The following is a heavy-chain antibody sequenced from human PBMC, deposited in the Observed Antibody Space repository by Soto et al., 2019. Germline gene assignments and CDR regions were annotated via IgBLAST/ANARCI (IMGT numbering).Heavy chain of an antibody. CDR3: AAHLKTTVTAYWFFDL. CDR1: GGSFSGYY. CDR2: INHSGST. J-gene: IGHJ2*01. Sequence: QVHLQQWGAGLLKPSETLSLTCAVYGGSFSGYYWSWIRQPPGKGLEWIGEINHSGSTNFNPSLKRRVSLSVDTSKKQFSLKLTSVTAADTAVYYCAAHLKTTVTAYWFFDLWGRGTLVTVSS. D-gene: IGHD4-17*01. V-gene: IGHV4-34*01.